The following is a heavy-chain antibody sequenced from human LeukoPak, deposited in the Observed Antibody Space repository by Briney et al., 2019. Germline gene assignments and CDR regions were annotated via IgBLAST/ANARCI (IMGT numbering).Heavy chain of an antibody. D-gene: IGHD3-22*01. CDR1: GCAISSYY. CDR2: IHYSGST. J-gene: IGHJ4*02. Sequence: SETLSLTCTFSGCAISSYYWSWIRQPPGKGLEWIGEIHYSGSTKYNPSLKSRVTISVDTSKIQFSLKLSSVTAADTAVYYCARREYSYDSSGYYYFNSWGQGTLVTVSS. V-gene: IGHV4-59*08. CDR3: ARREYSYDSSGYYYFNS.